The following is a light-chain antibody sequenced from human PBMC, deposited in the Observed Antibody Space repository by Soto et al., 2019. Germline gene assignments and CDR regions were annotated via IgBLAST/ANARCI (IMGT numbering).Light chain of an antibody. CDR1: QSVRSSY. CDR3: QQYGVSPWT. J-gene: IGKJ1*01. V-gene: IGKV3-20*01. CDR2: GAS. Sequence: EIVLTQSPGTLSLSPGERANLSCRASQSVRSSYLAWYQQKPGQAPRLLMYGASSRATGLPDRFSGSGSGTDFTLTITRLEPEDFAVYYCQQYGVSPWTFGQGTRVDIK.